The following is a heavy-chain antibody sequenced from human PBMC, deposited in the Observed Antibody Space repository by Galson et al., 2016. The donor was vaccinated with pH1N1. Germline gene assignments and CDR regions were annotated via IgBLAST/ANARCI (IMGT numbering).Heavy chain of an antibody. Sequence: SVKVSCKASGGPLTTYTFSWVRQAPGQGPEWMGRIIPIFGTTTYAQQFQGRVAITADDSTQTSYMELSSLRSEDTAVYYCVRDESVTTNYYYYGMDVWGQGTTVTVSS. CDR2: IIPIFGTT. CDR1: GGPLTTYT. J-gene: IGHJ6*02. CDR3: VRDESVTTNYYYYGMDV. V-gene: IGHV1-69*13. D-gene: IGHD4-17*01.